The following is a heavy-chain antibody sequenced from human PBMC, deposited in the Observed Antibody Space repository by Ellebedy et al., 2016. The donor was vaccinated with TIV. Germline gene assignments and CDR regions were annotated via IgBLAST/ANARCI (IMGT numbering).Heavy chain of an antibody. CDR1: GFTFSSYA. Sequence: GESLKISCTVSGFTFSSYAIHWVRLAPGKGLEWLTLISYDGSERYNAGSVKGRFTISRDNSKNTVYLQMNGLTAEDTAVYYCATSAVGHSHGYYFDYWGQGTLVTVSA. CDR3: ATSAVGHSHGYYFDY. D-gene: IGHD3-22*01. J-gene: IGHJ4*02. CDR2: ISYDGSER. V-gene: IGHV3-30-3*01.